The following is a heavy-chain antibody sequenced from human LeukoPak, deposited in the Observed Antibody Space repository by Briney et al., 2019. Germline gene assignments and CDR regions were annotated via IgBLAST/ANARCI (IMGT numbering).Heavy chain of an antibody. CDR3: ARYLGAGTYNWFDP. Sequence: ASVKVSCRASGYIFTGYYMHWVRQAPGQGLEWMGWINPNSGGTNYAQKFQGRVTMTRDTSISTAYMELSRLRSDDTAVYYCARYLGAGTYNWFDPWGQGTLVTVSS. CDR1: GYIFTGYY. CDR2: INPNSGGT. V-gene: IGHV1-2*02. J-gene: IGHJ5*02. D-gene: IGHD1-26*01.